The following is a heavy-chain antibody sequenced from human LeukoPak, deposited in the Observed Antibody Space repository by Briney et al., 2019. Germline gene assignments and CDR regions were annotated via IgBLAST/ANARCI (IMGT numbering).Heavy chain of an antibody. J-gene: IGHJ4*02. CDR2: ISCCSCYI. V-gene: IGHV3-21*01. D-gene: IGHD5-18*01. CDR1: GFTFSSYS. Sequence: GGSLRLSCAASGFTFSSYSMNWVRQAPGKGLEWVSSISCCSCYIYYADSVTGRFTISRDNAKNSLYLQMNSLRAEDTAVYYCAREYSYGSLYYFDYWGQGTLVTVSS. CDR3: AREYSYGSLYYFDY.